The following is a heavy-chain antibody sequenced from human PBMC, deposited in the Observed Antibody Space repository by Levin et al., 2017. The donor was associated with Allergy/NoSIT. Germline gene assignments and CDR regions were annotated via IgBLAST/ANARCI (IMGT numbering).Heavy chain of an antibody. D-gene: IGHD1-26*01. V-gene: IGHV3-48*01. CDR1: GITFRAYS. CDR3: ATGPLSGNGWFFAN. J-gene: IGHJ4*02. CDR2: ISSTSTSM. Sequence: SGGSLRLSCVVSGITFRAYSMNWVRQAPGKGLEWLAYISSTSTSMIYADSVKDRFTVSRDNADNTAFLQLNTVRAEDTAVYYCATGPLSGNGWFFANWGLGTLVSVSS.